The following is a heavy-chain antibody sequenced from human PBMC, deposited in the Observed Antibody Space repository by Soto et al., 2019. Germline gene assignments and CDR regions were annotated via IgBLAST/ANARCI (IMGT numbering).Heavy chain of an antibody. D-gene: IGHD3-22*01. J-gene: IGHJ4*02. CDR2: IWYDGSNK. V-gene: IGHV3-33*06. CDR1: GFTFSSDG. Sequence: GGSLRLSCAASGFTFSSDGMLCVRQAPGKGLEWVAVIWYDGSNKYYADSVKGRFTISRAHSKNTLYLQMNSLRTEDTAVYYCAKDYAPLRITMMVVVTTFDYRAQGPLVPVSS. CDR3: AKDYAPLRITMMVVVTTFDY.